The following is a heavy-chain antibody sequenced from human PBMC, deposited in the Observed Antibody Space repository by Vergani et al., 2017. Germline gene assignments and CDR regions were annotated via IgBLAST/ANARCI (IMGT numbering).Heavy chain of an antibody. CDR3: ARHLTVWRRYRPYYFDY. Sequence: EVELVDSGGKVVQPGGSLRLSCAASGFTFSSYWMSWVRQAPGKGLEWVANIKQDGSEKYYVDSVKGRFTISRDNAKNSLYLQMNSLRAEDTAVYYCARHLTVWRRYRPYYFDYWAQGTLVTVSS. CDR2: IKQDGSEK. V-gene: IGHV3-7*01. J-gene: IGHJ4*02. D-gene: IGHD3-16*02. CDR1: GFTFSSYW.